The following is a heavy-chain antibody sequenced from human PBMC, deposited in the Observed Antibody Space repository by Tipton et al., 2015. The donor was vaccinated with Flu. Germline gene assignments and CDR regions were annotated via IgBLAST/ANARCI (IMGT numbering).Heavy chain of an antibody. Sequence: TLSLTCTVSGGSISSYYWSWIRQPPGKGLEWIGCIYYSGSTNYNPSLKSRVTISVDTSNNRFSLELTSVTAADAAIYFCARGGGEFGDGALDIWGRGTVVAVSS. J-gene: IGHJ3*02. CDR3: ARGGGEFGDGALDI. CDR2: IYYSGST. CDR1: GGSISSYY. D-gene: IGHD3-10*01. V-gene: IGHV4-59*07.